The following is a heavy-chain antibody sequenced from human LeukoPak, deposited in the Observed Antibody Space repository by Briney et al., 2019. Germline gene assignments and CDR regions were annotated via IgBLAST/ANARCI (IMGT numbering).Heavy chain of an antibody. CDR2: IVVGSGNT. CDR1: GFSFTNSA. D-gene: IGHD1-1*01. J-gene: IGHJ3*02. CDR3: AADSRQLQPHDAFDI. V-gene: IGHV1-58*01. Sequence: SVKVSCKASGFSFTNSAVQWVRQARGQRLEWIGWIVVGSGNTNYAQKFQERVTITRDRSTSTAYLELSSLRSEDTAVYYCAADSRQLQPHDAFDIWGQGTMVTVSS.